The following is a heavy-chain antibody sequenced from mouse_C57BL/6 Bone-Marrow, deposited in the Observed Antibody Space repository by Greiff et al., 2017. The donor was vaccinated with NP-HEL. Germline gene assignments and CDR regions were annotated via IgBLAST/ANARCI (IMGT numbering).Heavy chain of an antibody. D-gene: IGHD1-1*01. CDR3: AREVTTVRLYAMDY. Sequence: EVQLQQSGPVLVKPGASVKMSCKASGYTFTDYYMNWVKQSHGKSLEWIGVINPYNGGTSYNQKFKGKATLTVDKSSSTAYMELNSLTSEDSAVYYCAREVTTVRLYAMDYWGQGTSVTVSS. CDR2: INPYNGGT. CDR1: GYTFTDYY. J-gene: IGHJ4*01. V-gene: IGHV1-19*01.